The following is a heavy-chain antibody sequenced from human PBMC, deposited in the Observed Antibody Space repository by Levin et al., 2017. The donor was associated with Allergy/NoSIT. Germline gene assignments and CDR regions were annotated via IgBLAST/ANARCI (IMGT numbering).Heavy chain of an antibody. V-gene: IGHV3-7*01. CDR2: IKQDGSDK. J-gene: IGHJ4*02. CDR3: ARDHDGEDEYFDF. CDR1: GFTFRTFW. D-gene: IGHD3-10*01. Sequence: GGSLRLSCAASGFTFRTFWMAWVRQAPGKGPEWVANIKQDGSDKYYVDSVEGRFTVSRDNAKNSLYLQMNSLRVGDTAVYCCARDHDGEDEYFDFWGQGTLVTVSS.